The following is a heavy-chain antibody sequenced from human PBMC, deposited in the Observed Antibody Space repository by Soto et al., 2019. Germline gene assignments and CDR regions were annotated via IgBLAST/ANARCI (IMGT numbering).Heavy chain of an antibody. CDR1: GFTVSSNY. D-gene: IGHD1-26*01. Sequence: PGGSLRLSCAASGFTVSSNYMSWVRQAPGKGLEWVSVIYSGGSTYYADSVKGRFTISRDNFKNTLYLQMNSLRADDTALYFCARSILQNSVFGHWGQGTLVTVSS. CDR2: IYSGGST. J-gene: IGHJ4*02. V-gene: IGHV3-53*01. CDR3: ARSILQNSVFGH.